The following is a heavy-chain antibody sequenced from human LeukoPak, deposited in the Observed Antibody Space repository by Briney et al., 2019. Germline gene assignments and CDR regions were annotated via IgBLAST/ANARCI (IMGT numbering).Heavy chain of an antibody. CDR3: AREESRGYSYGNFDY. V-gene: IGHV1-69*04. D-gene: IGHD5-18*01. J-gene: IGHJ4*02. CDR1: GGTFSSYA. Sequence: GASVKVSCKASGGTFSSYAISWVRQAPGQGLEWMGRIIPILGIANYAQKFQGRVTIIADISTSTAYMEVSSLRSEDTAVYYCAREESRGYSYGNFDYWGQGTLVTVSS. CDR2: IIPILGIA.